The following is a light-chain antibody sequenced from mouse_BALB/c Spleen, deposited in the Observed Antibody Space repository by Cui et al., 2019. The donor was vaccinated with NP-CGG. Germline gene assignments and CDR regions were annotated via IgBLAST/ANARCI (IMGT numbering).Light chain of an antibody. J-gene: IGLJ1*01. V-gene: IGLV1*01. CDR2: GTN. Sequence: AVFTQESALTTSPGETVTLTCRSSTGAVTTSNYANWVQEKPDHLFTGLIGGTNNRVPGVPARFSGSLIGDKAVLTITGAQTEDEAIYFCALWYSNHWVFGGGTKLTVL. CDR3: ALWYSNHWV. CDR1: TGAVTTSNY.